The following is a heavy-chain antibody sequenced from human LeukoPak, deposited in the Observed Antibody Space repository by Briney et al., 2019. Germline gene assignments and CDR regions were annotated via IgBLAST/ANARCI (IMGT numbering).Heavy chain of an antibody. CDR3: ARTTYFYDTSGYYYGN. Sequence: SETLSLTCGVYGGSFSGYHWSWIRQPPGKGLEWIGEIKYSGSSNYNPSLKSRVNISVDTSKNQFSLKLSSVTAAGTAVYYCARTTYFYDTSGYYYGNWGQGTLVTVSS. J-gene: IGHJ4*02. CDR1: GGSFSGYH. V-gene: IGHV4-34*01. D-gene: IGHD3-22*01. CDR2: IKYSGSS.